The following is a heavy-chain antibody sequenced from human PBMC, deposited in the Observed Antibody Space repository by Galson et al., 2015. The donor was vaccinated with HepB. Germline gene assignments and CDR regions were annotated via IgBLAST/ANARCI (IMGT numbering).Heavy chain of an antibody. D-gene: IGHD2-2*01. J-gene: IGHJ6*02. V-gene: IGHV3-30*18. CDR2: ISYDGSNK. Sequence: SLRLSCAASGFTFSSYGMHWVRQAPGKGLEWVAVISYDGSNKYYADSVKGRFTISRDNSKNTLYPQMNSLRAEDTAVYYCAKGTDCSSTSCYYYGMDVWGQGTTVTVSS. CDR1: GFTFSSYG. CDR3: AKGTDCSSTSCYYYGMDV.